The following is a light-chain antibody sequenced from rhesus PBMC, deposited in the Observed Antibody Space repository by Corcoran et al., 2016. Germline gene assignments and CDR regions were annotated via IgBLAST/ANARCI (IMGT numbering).Light chain of an antibody. CDR1: SSDIGNYNY. CDR3: SSYAVSNTFV. V-gene: IGLV2-32*02. Sequence: QAALTQPRSVSGSPEQSVTISCTGTSSDIGNYNYVSWYQQHPGTAPKLIIYEVTKRPSGVSDRFSGSKSGNTASLSISGLQAEDEADYYCSSYAVSNTFVFGGGTKLTVL. J-gene: IGLJ6*01. CDR2: EVT.